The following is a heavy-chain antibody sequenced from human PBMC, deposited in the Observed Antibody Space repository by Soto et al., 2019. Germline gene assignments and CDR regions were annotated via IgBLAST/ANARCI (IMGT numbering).Heavy chain of an antibody. Sequence: GGSRRRSWAASGFSFSISPMHWVRQAPGKGPEWVALISYDGTNKFYADSVKGRFTISRDNSKSTLYLQVDSLRPEDAAVYYCARDPKTSGGQHWAFNYFDSWGQGTLVTVSS. CDR2: ISYDGTNK. J-gene: IGHJ4*02. D-gene: IGHD7-27*01. CDR1: GFSFSISP. CDR3: ARDPKTSGGQHWAFNYFDS. V-gene: IGHV3-30-3*01.